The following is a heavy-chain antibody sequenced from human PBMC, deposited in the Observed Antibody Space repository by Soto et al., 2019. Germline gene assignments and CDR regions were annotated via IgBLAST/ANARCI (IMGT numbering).Heavy chain of an antibody. D-gene: IGHD2-15*01. Sequence: EVQLLESGGGLVQPGGSLRLSCAASGFTFSSYAMSWVRQAPGKGLEWVSAISGSGGSTYYADSVKGRFTISRDNSKNTLYLQMNSLRAEDTAVYYCASRTAVVGAFDIWGKGTMVTVSS. CDR3: ASRTAVVGAFDI. J-gene: IGHJ3*02. CDR2: ISGSGGST. V-gene: IGHV3-23*01. CDR1: GFTFSSYA.